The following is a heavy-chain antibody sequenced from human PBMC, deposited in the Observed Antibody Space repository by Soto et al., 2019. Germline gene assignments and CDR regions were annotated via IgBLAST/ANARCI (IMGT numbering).Heavy chain of an antibody. J-gene: IGHJ4*02. CDR1: GGSISSYY. Sequence: SETLSLTCTVSGGSISSYYWSWIRQPPGKGLEWIGYIYYSGSTNYNPSLKSRVTISVDTSKNQFSLKLSSVTAADTAVYYCARSPGEWLPIDYWGQGTLVTVSS. V-gene: IGHV4-59*01. CDR2: IYYSGST. D-gene: IGHD3-3*01. CDR3: ARSPGEWLPIDY.